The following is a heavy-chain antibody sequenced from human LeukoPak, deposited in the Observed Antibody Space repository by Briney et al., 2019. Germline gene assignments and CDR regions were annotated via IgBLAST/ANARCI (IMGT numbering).Heavy chain of an antibody. CDR3: ARQSRQSPYYYYYMDA. CDR2: INHSGST. CDR1: GGSFSGYY. J-gene: IGHJ6*03. V-gene: IGHV4-34*01. Sequence: PSETLSLTCAVYGGSFSGYYWSWIRQPPGKGLEWIGEINHSGSTNYNPSLKSRVTISVDTSKNQFSLKLSSVTAADTAVYYCARQSRQSPYYYYYMDAWGKGTTVTISS.